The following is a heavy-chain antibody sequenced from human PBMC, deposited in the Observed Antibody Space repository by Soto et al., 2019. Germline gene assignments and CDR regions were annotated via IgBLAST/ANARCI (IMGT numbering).Heavy chain of an antibody. CDR2: INPNVGRT. Sequence: ASVKVSCKASGYTFTVYYMHWVRQAPGQGLEWMGGINPNVGRTKFAQKFQGRVTITADESTSTAYMELSSLRSEDTAVYYCARDHQCCRLENWFDPWGQGTLVTVSS. J-gene: IGHJ5*02. D-gene: IGHD6-19*01. CDR3: ARDHQCCRLENWFDP. CDR1: GYTFTVYY. V-gene: IGHV1-69*13.